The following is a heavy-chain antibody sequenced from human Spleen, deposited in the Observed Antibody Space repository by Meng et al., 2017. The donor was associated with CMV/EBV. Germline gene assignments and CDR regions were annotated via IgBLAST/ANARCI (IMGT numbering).Heavy chain of an antibody. D-gene: IGHD3-3*01. V-gene: IGHV4-34*01. CDR1: GYD. Sequence: GYDGSWMRQTAGKGLEWIGEISHSGGTDYNPSLKSRVTISLDTSKSQFSLRLNSVTAADTAVYYCAREAFYDDWTGRPGYFYGADIWGQGTTVTVSS. CDR2: ISHSGGT. CDR3: AREAFYDDWTGRPGYFYGADI. J-gene: IGHJ6*02.